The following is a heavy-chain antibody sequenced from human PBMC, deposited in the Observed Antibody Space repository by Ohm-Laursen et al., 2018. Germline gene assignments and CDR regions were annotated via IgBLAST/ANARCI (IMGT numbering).Heavy chain of an antibody. CDR2: IIPIFGTA. Sequence: VSSVKVSCKVSGVTFSSYAISWVRQAPGQGLEWMGGIIPIFGTANYAQKFQGRVTITADKSTSTAYMELSSLRSEDTAVYYCARVGDRRQKDLDYWGQGTLVPVSS. CDR3: ARVGDRRQKDLDY. D-gene: IGHD2-21*01. V-gene: IGHV1-69*06. CDR1: GVTFSSYA. J-gene: IGHJ4*02.